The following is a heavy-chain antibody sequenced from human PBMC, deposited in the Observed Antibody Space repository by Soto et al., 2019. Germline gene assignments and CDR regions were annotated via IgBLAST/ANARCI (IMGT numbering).Heavy chain of an antibody. CDR2: ISYDGSNK. CDR1: GFTFSSYG. CDR3: AKDVFDMWGVLGY. J-gene: IGHJ4*02. Sequence: PGGSLRLSCAASGFTFSSYGMHWVRQAPGKGLEWVAVISYDGSNKYYADSVKGRFTISRDNSKNTLYLQMNSLRAEDTAVYYCAKDVFDMWGVLGYWGQGTLVTVSS. D-gene: IGHD3-9*01. V-gene: IGHV3-30*18.